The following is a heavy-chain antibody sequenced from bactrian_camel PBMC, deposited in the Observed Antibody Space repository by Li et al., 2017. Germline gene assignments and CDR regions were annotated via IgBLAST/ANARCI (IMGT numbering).Heavy chain of an antibody. D-gene: IGHD1*01. Sequence: HVQLVESGGGSVQAGGSPRLSCSASGYVCMGWYRQTPGNERDGVATIHKDGTTSYADSVKGRFTTSQDNSKHTLYLQMNSLKPEDTAMYYCAADFLQYCREPRLTYWGQGTQVTVS. CDR3: AADFLQYCREPRLTY. J-gene: IGHJ4*01. V-gene: IGHV3S53*01. CDR2: IHKDGTT. CDR1: GYVC.